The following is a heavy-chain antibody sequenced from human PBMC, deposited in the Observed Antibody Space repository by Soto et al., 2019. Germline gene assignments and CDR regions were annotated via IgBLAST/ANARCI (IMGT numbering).Heavy chain of an antibody. Sequence: QVQLVESGGGVVQPGRSLRLSCAAYGFTFSSYGMHWVRQAPGKGLEWVAVIWYDGSNKYYADSVKGRFTISRDNSKNTLYLQMNSLRAEDTAVYYCARDRSGRGYEWLFYIWGQGTLVTVSS. CDR2: IWYDGSNK. V-gene: IGHV3-33*01. D-gene: IGHD3-3*01. J-gene: IGHJ4*02. CDR3: ARDRSGRGYEWLFYI. CDR1: GFTFSSYG.